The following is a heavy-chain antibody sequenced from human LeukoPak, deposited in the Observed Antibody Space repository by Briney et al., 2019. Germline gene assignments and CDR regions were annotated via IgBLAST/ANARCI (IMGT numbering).Heavy chain of an antibody. Sequence: PGGSLRLSCAASGFTFSSYSMNWVRQAPGKGLEWVSSISSSSSSYIYYADSVKGRFTISRDNAKISLYLQMNSLRAEDTAVYYCARRNDFWSGYYTPSDAFDIWGQGTMVTVSS. CDR2: ISSSSSSYI. J-gene: IGHJ3*02. V-gene: IGHV3-21*01. CDR1: GFTFSSYS. CDR3: ARRNDFWSGYYTPSDAFDI. D-gene: IGHD3-3*01.